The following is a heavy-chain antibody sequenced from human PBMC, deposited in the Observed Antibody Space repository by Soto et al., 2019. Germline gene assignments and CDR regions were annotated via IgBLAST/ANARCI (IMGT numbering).Heavy chain of an antibody. CDR2: IIPIFGTA. J-gene: IGHJ5*02. V-gene: IGHV1-69*13. D-gene: IGHD3-22*01. CDR3: ALYYYDSSGYANWFDP. Sequence: SVKVSCKASGGTFSSYAISWVRQAPGQGLEWMGGIIPIFGTANYAQKFQGRVTITADESTSTAYMELSSLRSEDTAVYYCALYYYDSSGYANWFDPWGQGTLVTVSS. CDR1: GGTFSSYA.